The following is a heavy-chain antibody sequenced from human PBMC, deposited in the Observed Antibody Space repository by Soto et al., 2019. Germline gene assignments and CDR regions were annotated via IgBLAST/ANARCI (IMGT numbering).Heavy chain of an antibody. CDR2: THDSGST. CDR1: GKSFSGYY. D-gene: IGHD6-13*01. Sequence: PSETLSLTCAVYGKSFSGYYWSWIRQPPGKGLEWIGETHDSGSTNYHPSLTSRPIISVDTSRNQFSLKLSSVTDAYTAVYYCARGVRRSRSWYSDYWGQGTLVTVSS. CDR3: ARGVRRSRSWYSDY. V-gene: IGHV4-34*01. J-gene: IGHJ4*02.